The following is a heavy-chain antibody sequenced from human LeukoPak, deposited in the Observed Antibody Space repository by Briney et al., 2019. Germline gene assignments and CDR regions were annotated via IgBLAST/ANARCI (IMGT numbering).Heavy chain of an antibody. CDR1: GFTFSSYA. D-gene: IGHD2-8*01. CDR3: AKEASYCTNGVCYSRIFDT. Sequence: PGESLRLSCAATGFTFSSYAMSWVRQAPGKGLEWVSAISGSGGSTFYADSVKGRFTMSRDNSKNTLYLQMNSLRAEDTAVYYCAKEASYCTNGVCYSRIFDTWGQGTLVTVSS. V-gene: IGHV3-23*01. CDR2: ISGSGGST. J-gene: IGHJ5*02.